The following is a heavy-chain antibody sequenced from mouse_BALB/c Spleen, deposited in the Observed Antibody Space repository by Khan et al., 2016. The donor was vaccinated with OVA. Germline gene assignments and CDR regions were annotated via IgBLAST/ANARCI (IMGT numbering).Heavy chain of an antibody. CDR2: ISSGGST. CDR3: TREAYRYDEYYFDY. D-gene: IGHD2-14*01. V-gene: IGHV5-6-5*01. CDR1: GFTFSSFV. J-gene: IGHJ2*01. Sequence: EVELVESGGGAVKPGGSLKLSCAVSGFTFSSFVMSWVRQTPEKRLEWVASISSGGSTYYPAIVKARFTISRDNARDIVYLQMSSLRSEDMAIYYCTREAYRYDEYYFDYWGQGTTLIVSA.